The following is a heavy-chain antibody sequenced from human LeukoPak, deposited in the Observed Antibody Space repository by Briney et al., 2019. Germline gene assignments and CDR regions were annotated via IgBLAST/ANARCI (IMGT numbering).Heavy chain of an antibody. CDR1: GGTFSSYA. D-gene: IGHD3-3*01. J-gene: IGHJ6*02. CDR3: ARVRSSGYYTGIYYYYGMDV. Sequence: GASVKVSCKASGGTFSSYAISWVRQAPGQGLEWMGGINPIFGTANYAQKFQGRVTITADESTSTAYMELSSLRSEDTAVYYCARVRSSGYYTGIYYYYGMDVWGQGTTVTVSS. V-gene: IGHV1-69*13. CDR2: INPIFGTA.